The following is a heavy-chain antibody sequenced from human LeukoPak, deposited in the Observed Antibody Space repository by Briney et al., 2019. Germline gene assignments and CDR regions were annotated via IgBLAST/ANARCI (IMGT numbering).Heavy chain of an antibody. J-gene: IGHJ2*01. Sequence: DGSLQLSCAASGFTFSNAWMSWVRQAPGKGLEWVGRIKSKTDGGTTDYAAPVKGRFTISRDDSKNTLCLQMNSLKTEDTAVYYCTTNIGPDSSGYYSYWYFDLWGRGT. CDR1: GFTFSNAW. V-gene: IGHV3-15*01. D-gene: IGHD3-22*01. CDR3: TTNIGPDSSGYYSYWYFDL. CDR2: IKSKTDGGTT.